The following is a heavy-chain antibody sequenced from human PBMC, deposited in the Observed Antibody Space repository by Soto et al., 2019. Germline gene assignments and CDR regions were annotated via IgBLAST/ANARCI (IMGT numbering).Heavy chain of an antibody. V-gene: IGHV3-23*01. J-gene: IGHJ5*02. CDR1: GFTFSNYA. Sequence: GGSLRLSCAASGFTFSNYAMNWVRQAPGKGLEWVSSISGSGDITYYADSVKGRFTISRDNSKNTLYLQMNSLRAEDTAVYYCARDGVVVITGWFDPWGQGTLVTVSS. CDR2: ISGSGDIT. CDR3: ARDGVVVITGWFDP. D-gene: IGHD3-22*01.